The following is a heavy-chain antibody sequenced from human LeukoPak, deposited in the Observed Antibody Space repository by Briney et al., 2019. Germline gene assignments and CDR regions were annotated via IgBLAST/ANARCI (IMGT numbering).Heavy chain of an antibody. V-gene: IGHV3-48*01. D-gene: IGHD1-26*01. CDR1: GFTFSSYS. CDR2: ISSSSSTI. CDR3: AKGGVSYSGSY. J-gene: IGHJ4*02. Sequence: GGSLRLSCAASGFTFSSYSMNWVRQAPGKGLEWVSYISSSSSTIYYADSVKGRFTISRDNSKNTLYLQMNSLRAEDTAVYYCAKGGVSYSGSYWGQGTLVTVSS.